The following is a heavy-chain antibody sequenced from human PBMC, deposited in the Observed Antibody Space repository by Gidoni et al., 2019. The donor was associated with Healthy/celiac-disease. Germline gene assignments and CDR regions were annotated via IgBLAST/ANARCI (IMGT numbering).Heavy chain of an antibody. CDR2: IRSKAYGGTT. J-gene: IGHJ4*02. Sequence: VQLVESGGGLVKPGRSLRLSCTASGFTFGDYAMSWFRQAPGKGLEWVGFIRSKAYGGTTEYAASVKGRFTISRDDSKSIAYLQMNSLKTEDTAVYYCTRGTQDTALDYWGQGTLVTVSS. CDR1: GFTFGDYA. CDR3: TRGTQDTALDY. D-gene: IGHD5-18*01. V-gene: IGHV3-49*05.